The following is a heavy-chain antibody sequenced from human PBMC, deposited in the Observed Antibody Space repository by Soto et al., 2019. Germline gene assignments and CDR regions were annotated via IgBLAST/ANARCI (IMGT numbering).Heavy chain of an antibody. Sequence: SETLYLTCAVYGGSFSGYYWSWIRQPPGKGLEWIGEINHSGSTNYNPSLKSRVTISVDTSKNQFSLKLSSVTAADTAVYYCARFYSSSRTQIFNWFDPWGQGTLVTVSS. CDR3: ARFYSSSRTQIFNWFDP. J-gene: IGHJ5*02. CDR2: INHSGST. V-gene: IGHV4-34*01. CDR1: GGSFSGYY. D-gene: IGHD6-6*01.